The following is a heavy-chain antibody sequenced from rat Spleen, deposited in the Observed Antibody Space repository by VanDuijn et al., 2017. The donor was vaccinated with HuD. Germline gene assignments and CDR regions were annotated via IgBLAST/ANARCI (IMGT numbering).Heavy chain of an antibody. Sequence: EVQLVESGGGLVQPGRSLKLSCAASGFTFSDYAMAWVRQAPKKGLEWVATIIYDGSSTYYRDSVKGRFTISRDNAKSTLYLQMDSLRSEDTATYYCARHRNNFGYFDYWGQGVMVTVSS. CDR1: GFTFSDYA. V-gene: IGHV5-17*01. J-gene: IGHJ2*01. D-gene: IGHD1-10*01. CDR2: IIYDGSST. CDR3: ARHRNNFGYFDY.